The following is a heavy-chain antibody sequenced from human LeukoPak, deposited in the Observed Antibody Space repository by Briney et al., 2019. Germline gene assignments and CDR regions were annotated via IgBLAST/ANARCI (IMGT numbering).Heavy chain of an antibody. D-gene: IGHD5-18*01. CDR1: GYSFSDFC. V-gene: IGHV1-2*02. CDR2: INPKSGAT. CDR3: ARDYSDGYNRRDAFDI. J-gene: IGHJ3*02. Sequence: ASVRVSCKASGYSFSDFCIHWVRQAPGQGLEWMGWINPKSGATTYAERFRGRVTTTRDTSFNTVYLELTSLYSDDTAVFYCARDYSDGYNRRDAFDIWGQGTTLIVSS.